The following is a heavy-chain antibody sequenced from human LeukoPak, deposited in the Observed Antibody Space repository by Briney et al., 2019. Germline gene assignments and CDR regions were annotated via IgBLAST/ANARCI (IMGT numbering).Heavy chain of an antibody. D-gene: IGHD6-13*01. CDR1: GYTFTSYG. Sequence: ASVKVSCKASGYTFTSYGISWVRQAPGQGLEWMGWISAYNGNTNYAQKLQGRVTMTTDTSTSTAYMELRSLRSDDTAVYYCARGYSSSWFSGDYYGMDVWGQGTTVTVSS. J-gene: IGHJ6*02. CDR3: ARGYSSSWFSGDYYGMDV. V-gene: IGHV1-18*01. CDR2: ISAYNGNT.